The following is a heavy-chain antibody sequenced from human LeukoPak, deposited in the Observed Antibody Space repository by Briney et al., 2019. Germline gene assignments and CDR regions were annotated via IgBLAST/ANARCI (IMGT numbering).Heavy chain of an antibody. CDR2: IYTSGST. Sequence: PSETLSLTCTVSGGSISSYYWSWIRQPAGKGLEWIGRIYTSGSTNYNPSLKRRVTMSVDTSKNQFSLKLSSVTAADTAVYYCARDGWDIVVVPAWSWFDPWGQGTLVTVSS. CDR3: ARDGWDIVVVPAWSWFDP. V-gene: IGHV4-4*07. J-gene: IGHJ5*02. D-gene: IGHD2-2*01. CDR1: GGSISSYY.